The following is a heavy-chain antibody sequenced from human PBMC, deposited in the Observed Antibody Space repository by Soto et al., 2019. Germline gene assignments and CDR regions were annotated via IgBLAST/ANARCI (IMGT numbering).Heavy chain of an antibody. CDR2: ISGSDGST. D-gene: IGHD4-17*01. CDR3: AKDGSQAFTVTTPDAFDI. Sequence: PGGSLRLSCAASGFTFSSYAMSWVRQAPGKGLKWVSHISGSDGSTYYADSVKGRFTISRDNSRNTVYLQVNSLRAEDTAVYYCAKDGSQAFTVTTPDAFDIWGQGTMVTVSS. CDR1: GFTFSSYA. J-gene: IGHJ3*02. V-gene: IGHV3-23*01.